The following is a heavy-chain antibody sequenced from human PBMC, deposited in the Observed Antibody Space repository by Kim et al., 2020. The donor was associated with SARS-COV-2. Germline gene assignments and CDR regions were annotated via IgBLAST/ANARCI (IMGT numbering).Heavy chain of an antibody. CDR3: AREVVVTAGRWFDP. J-gene: IGHJ5*02. D-gene: IGHD2-21*02. CDR2: IYYSGST. Sequence: SETLSLTCTVSGGSISSYYWSWIRQPPGKGLEWIGYIYYSGSTNYNPSLKSRVTISVDTSKNQFSLKLSSVTAADTAVYYCAREVVVTAGRWFDPWGQGTLVTVSS. V-gene: IGHV4-59*13. CDR1: GGSISSYY.